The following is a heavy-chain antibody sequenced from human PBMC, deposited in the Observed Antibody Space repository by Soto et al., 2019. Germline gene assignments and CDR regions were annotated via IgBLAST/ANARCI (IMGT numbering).Heavy chain of an antibody. V-gene: IGHV3-7*04. D-gene: IGHD4-17*01. CDR3: ARAPYGDYVSDH. Sequence: GGSLRLSCAASGFTFSTYWMSWVRQAPGKGLEWVANIKQDGSEKYYVDSVKGRFTISRDNAKNSLYLQMDSLSAEDTAVYYCARAPYGDYVSDHWGQGTLVTVSS. J-gene: IGHJ4*02. CDR2: IKQDGSEK. CDR1: GFTFSTYW.